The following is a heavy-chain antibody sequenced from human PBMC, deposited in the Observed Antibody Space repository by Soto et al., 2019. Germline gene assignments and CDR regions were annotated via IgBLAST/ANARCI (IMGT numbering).Heavy chain of an antibody. D-gene: IGHD6-19*01. CDR2: IIPRYATS. J-gene: IGHJ4*02. V-gene: IGHV1-69*05. CDR3: ARVVAVPADFDY. Sequence: AAVKVSCKASGDTFSTYTITWMRQAPGQGLEWMGGIIPRYATSKYAQKLQGRVTMTTDKSTSTAYMELRSLRSEDTAVYYCARVVAVPADFDYWGQGTLVTVSS. CDR1: GDTFSTYT.